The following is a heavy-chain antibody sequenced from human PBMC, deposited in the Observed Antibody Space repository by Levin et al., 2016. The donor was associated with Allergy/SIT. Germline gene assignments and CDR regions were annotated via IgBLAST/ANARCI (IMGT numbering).Heavy chain of an antibody. CDR3: ARGGTMIVQYYFDY. J-gene: IGHJ4*02. D-gene: IGHD3-22*01. CDR2: IYYSGST. Sequence: PGKGLEWIGYIYYSGSTYYNPSLKSRVTISVDTSKNQFSLKLSSVTAADTAVYYCARGGTMIVQYYFDYWGQGTLGTVSS. V-gene: IGHV4-31*02.